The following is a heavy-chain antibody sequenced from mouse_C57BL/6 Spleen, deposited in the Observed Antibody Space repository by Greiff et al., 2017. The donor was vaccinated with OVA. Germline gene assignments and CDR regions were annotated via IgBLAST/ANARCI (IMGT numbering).Heavy chain of an antibody. D-gene: IGHD1-1*01. CDR2: IDPSDSYT. V-gene: IGHV1-50*01. J-gene: IGHJ2*01. Sequence: QVQLQQSGAELVKPGASVTLSCKASGYTFTSYWMQWVKQRPGQGLEWIGEIDPSDSYTNYNQKFKGKATLTVDTSSSTAYMQLSSLTSEDSAVYYCARSYYYGSSYGDYWGQGTTLTVSS. CDR1: GYTFTSYW. CDR3: ARSYYYGSSYGDY.